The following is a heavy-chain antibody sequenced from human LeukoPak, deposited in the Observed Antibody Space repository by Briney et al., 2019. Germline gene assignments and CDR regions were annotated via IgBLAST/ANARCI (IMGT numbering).Heavy chain of an antibody. D-gene: IGHD3-16*02. CDR1: GGSISSYY. CDR2: IYYSGGT. J-gene: IGHJ3*02. Sequence: SSETLSLTCTVSGGSISSYYWSWIRQPPGKGLEWIGYIYYSGGTNYNPSLKSRVTISVDTSKNQFSLKLSSVTAADTAVYYCARSMITFGGVIVPGAFDIWGQGTMVTVSS. CDR3: ARSMITFGGVIVPGAFDI. V-gene: IGHV4-59*08.